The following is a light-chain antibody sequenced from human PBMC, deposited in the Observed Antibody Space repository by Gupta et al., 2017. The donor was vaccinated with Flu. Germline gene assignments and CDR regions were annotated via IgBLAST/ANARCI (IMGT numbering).Light chain of an antibody. V-gene: IGKV1-5*03. J-gene: IGKJ2*01. CDR3: QHNKTPLHT. Sequence: PSTLSASVGDRVTITCRASQRIDRWLAWYQQTPGKPPKLLIYESSPVDSGVPSRFSGSASGTEFTLTISSLQPEEFVNYYCQHNKTPLHTFGQGTTLETK. CDR1: QRIDRW. CDR2: ESS.